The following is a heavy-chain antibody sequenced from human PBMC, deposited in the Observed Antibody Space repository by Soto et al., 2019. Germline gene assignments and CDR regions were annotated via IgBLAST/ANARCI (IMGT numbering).Heavy chain of an antibody. Sequence: EVQLVESGGGLVQPGGSLRLSRAASGFTFSSHWMHWVRQAPGKGLVWVSCINSDGSDTSYADSVKGRFTISRDNAKNTLYLQMNSLRVEDTAVYYCVDPYSLDYWGQGTLVTVSS. CDR2: INSDGSDT. D-gene: IGHD2-21*01. CDR1: GFTFSSHW. CDR3: VDPYSLDY. V-gene: IGHV3-74*01. J-gene: IGHJ4*02.